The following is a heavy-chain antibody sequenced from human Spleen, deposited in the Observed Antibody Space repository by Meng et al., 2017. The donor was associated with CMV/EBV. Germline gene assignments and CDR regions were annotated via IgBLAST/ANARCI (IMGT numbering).Heavy chain of an antibody. CDR2: IWYDGSNK. CDR1: GFTFSSYG. J-gene: IGHJ4*02. D-gene: IGHD6-19*01. V-gene: IGHV3-33*01. Sequence: GESLKISCAASGFTFSSYGMHWVRQAPSKGLEWVAVIWYDGSNKYYADSVKGRFTVSRDNSKNTLYLQMNGLRTDDTAVYYCAIPIAVAGTHDYWGQGTLVTVSS. CDR3: AIPIAVAGTHDY.